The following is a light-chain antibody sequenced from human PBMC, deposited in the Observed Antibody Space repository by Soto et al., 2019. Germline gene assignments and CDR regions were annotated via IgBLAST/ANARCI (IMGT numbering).Light chain of an antibody. CDR1: QSVISSY. Sequence: EIVLTQSPGTLSLSPGERATLSCRASQSVISSYLAWYQQKPGHAPRLLIYGASSSATGIPDMFSGSGSGTDFTLTISRLEPEDFAVYYCQQYGSPITFGQGTRLEIK. J-gene: IGKJ5*01. CDR3: QQYGSPIT. CDR2: GAS. V-gene: IGKV3-20*01.